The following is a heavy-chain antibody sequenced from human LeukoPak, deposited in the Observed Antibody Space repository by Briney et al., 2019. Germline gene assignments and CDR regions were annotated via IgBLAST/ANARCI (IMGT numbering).Heavy chain of an antibody. CDR2: ISWNSGSI. CDR1: GFTFDDYA. Sequence: QPGRSLRLSCAASGFTFDDYAMHWVRQAPGKGLEWVSGISWNSGSIGYADSVKGRFTISRDNAKNSLYLQMNSLRAEDTALYYCARAKYSRSYCVDYWGQGTLVTVSS. V-gene: IGHV3-9*01. CDR3: ARAKYSRSYCVDY. D-gene: IGHD3-22*01. J-gene: IGHJ4*02.